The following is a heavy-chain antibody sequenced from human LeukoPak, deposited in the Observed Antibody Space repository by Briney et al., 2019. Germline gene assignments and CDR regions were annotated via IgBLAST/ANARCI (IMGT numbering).Heavy chain of an antibody. CDR1: GYTFTGYY. D-gene: IGHD3-10*01. CDR2: INPSGGST. V-gene: IGHV1-46*01. CDR3: ARVVRGNYYYYYMDV. J-gene: IGHJ6*03. Sequence: VASVKVSCKASGYTFTGYYMHWVRQAPGQGLEWMGIINPSGGSTSYAQKFQGRVTMTRDMSTSTVYMELRSLRSDDTAVYYCARVVRGNYYYYYMDVWGKGTTVTVSS.